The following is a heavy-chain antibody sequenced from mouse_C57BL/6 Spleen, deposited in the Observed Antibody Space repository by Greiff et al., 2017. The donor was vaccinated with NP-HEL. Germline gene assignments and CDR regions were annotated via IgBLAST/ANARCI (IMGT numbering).Heavy chain of an antibody. D-gene: IGHD2-3*01. V-gene: IGHV14-3*01. CDR2: IDPANGNT. Sequence: EVQLQQSVAELVRPGASVKLSCTASGFNIKNTYMHWVKQRPEQGLEWIGRIDPANGNTKYAPKFQGKATITADTSSNTAYLQLSSLTSEDTAIYYCATGRSGWLLVLDYWGQGTTLTVSS. CDR1: GFNIKNTY. J-gene: IGHJ2*01. CDR3: ATGRSGWLLVLDY.